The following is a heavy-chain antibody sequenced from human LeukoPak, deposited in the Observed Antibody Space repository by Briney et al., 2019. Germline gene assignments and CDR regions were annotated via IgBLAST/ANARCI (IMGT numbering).Heavy chain of an antibody. J-gene: IGHJ4*02. V-gene: IGHV3-48*01. CDR1: GFNFNNYA. CDR2: ISRSSTTL. CDR3: GPFDY. Sequence: GGSLRLSCAASGFNFNNYAMNWVRQAPGKGLEWLSYISRSSTTLYYADSVKGRFTISRDKAKNSVYLQMNFLRVEDTAVYYCGPFDYWGQGTLVTVSS.